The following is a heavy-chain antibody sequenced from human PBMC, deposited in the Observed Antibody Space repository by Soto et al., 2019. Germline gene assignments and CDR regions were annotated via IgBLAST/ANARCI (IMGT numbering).Heavy chain of an antibody. Sequence: QVQLQESGPGLVKPSQTLSLTCTVSGGSFSGGGYYWSCIRQHPGKGLEWMGYISYRGSTKYKPSLQSRITVSIDTSKNQFSLGLTSVTAADTAIYFCARTSIFGVVLNAFDIWGQGTLVTVSS. D-gene: IGHD3-3*01. CDR3: ARTSIFGVVLNAFDI. CDR2: ISYRGST. V-gene: IGHV4-31*03. J-gene: IGHJ3*02. CDR1: GGSFSGGGYY.